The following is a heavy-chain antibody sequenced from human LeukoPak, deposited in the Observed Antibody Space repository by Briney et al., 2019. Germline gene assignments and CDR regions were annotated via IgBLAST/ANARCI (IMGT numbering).Heavy chain of an antibody. D-gene: IGHD6-19*01. J-gene: IGHJ4*02. CDR2: ISYDGSNK. Sequence: GGSLRLSCAASGFTLSSYAMNWVRQAPGKGLEGVAVISYDGSNKYYADSVKGRFTISRDNSKNTLYLQMNSLRAEDTAVYYCARDVDSSGWYVDYWGQGTLVTVSS. V-gene: IGHV3-30*04. CDR3: ARDVDSSGWYVDY. CDR1: GFTLSSYA.